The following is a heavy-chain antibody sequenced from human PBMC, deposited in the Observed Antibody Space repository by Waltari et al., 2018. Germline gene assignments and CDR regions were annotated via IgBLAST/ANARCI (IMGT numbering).Heavy chain of an antibody. J-gene: IGHJ3*02. D-gene: IGHD1-26*01. CDR3: ARREWELLPWGYGTFDI. CDR1: GYSFTSYW. CDR2: IYPGDSDT. Sequence: EVQLVQSGAEVKKPGESLKISCKGSGYSFTSYWIGWVRQMPGKGLEWMGIIYPGDSDTMYSPAFQGQVTISADKSISTAYLQWSSLKASDTAMYYCARREWELLPWGYGTFDIWGQGTMVTVSS. V-gene: IGHV5-51*01.